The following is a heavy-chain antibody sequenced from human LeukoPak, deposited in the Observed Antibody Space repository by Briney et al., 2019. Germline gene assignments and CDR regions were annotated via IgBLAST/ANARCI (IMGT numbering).Heavy chain of an antibody. J-gene: IGHJ4*02. CDR2: TRNKANNYAT. CDR3: ARDREYSIGWYNHYFDS. D-gene: IGHD6-19*01. CDR1: GYPFSDHY. V-gene: IGHV3-72*01. Sequence: TGGSLRLSCAVSGYPFSDHYIDWVRQAPGKGLEWVGQTRNKANNYATEYAASIKGRFIISRDDSRNSVYLQMNSLKTEDTAVYYCARDREYSIGWYNHYFDSWGQGTLVTVSS.